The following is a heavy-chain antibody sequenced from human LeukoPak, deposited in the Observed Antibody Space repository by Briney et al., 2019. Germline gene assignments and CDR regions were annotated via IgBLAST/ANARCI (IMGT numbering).Heavy chain of an antibody. Sequence: PSETLSLTCTVPYDSISSSSYYWGWIRHPPGKGLQWIGSIYEGRTTYYNPPHKSRVTTSVDTSKNQFSLKVTSVTAADAAVYSCARAVRGLGRIDDWGQGSLVFVSS. CDR3: ARAVRGLGRIDD. J-gene: IGHJ4*02. CDR1: YDSISSSSYY. CDR2: IYEGRTT. V-gene: IGHV4-39*07. D-gene: IGHD3-10*01.